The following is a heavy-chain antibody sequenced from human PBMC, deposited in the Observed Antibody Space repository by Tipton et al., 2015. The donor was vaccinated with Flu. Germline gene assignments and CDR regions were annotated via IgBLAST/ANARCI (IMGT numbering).Heavy chain of an antibody. J-gene: IGHJ4*02. D-gene: IGHD3-16*01. Sequence: TLSLTCTVFGGSIGSSTHYWGWIRQPPGKGLEWIGSLYDSGITYYNPSLKSRVTISLDTSKNQFSLKLISVTAADTAVYYCARSSSAYDYVWGGPYYFDFWGQGTLVTVSS. CDR3: ARSSSAYDYVWGGPYYFDF. CDR1: GGSIGSSTHY. V-gene: IGHV4-39*07. CDR2: LYDSGIT.